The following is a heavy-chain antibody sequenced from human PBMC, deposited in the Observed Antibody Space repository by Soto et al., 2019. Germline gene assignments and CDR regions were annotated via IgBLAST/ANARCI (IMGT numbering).Heavy chain of an antibody. CDR2: ISGSGGST. V-gene: IGHV3-23*01. CDR3: AKDQGSSWYEIDY. CDR1: GFTFSNYP. J-gene: IGHJ4*02. D-gene: IGHD6-13*01. Sequence: PPGSLRLSCGSSGFTFSNYPAIWVRQAPGKGLEWVSIISGSGGSTYYADSVKGRFTISRDNSKNTLYLQMNSLRAEDTAVCYCAKDQGSSWYEIDYWGQGT.